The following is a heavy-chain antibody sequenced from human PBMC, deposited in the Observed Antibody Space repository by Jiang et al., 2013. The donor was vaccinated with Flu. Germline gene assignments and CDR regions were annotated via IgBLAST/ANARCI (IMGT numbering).Heavy chain of an antibody. CDR2: TYSDGST. CDR1: GFTVSSNF. D-gene: IGHD6-25*01. J-gene: IGHJ4*02. Sequence: LVESGGGWVQPGGSLRLSCAASGFTVSSNFVNWVRQAPGKGLEWVSVTYSDGSTYFADSVKGRFNVSRDVSKNTLFLQMNSLRAEDTAVYYCARGLEPRAAAVTSLYLDSWGQGALVTVSS. V-gene: IGHV3-66*01. CDR3: ARGLEPRAAAVTSLYLDS.